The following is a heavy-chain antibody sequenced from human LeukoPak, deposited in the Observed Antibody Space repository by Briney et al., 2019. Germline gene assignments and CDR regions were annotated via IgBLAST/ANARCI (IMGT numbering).Heavy chain of an antibody. CDR1: GGSIGSGGYY. J-gene: IGHJ4*02. V-gene: IGHV4-39*07. CDR2: INHSGST. Sequence: PSETLSLTCTVSGGSIGSGGYYWSWIRQPPGKGLEWIGEINHSGSTNYNPSLKSRVTISVDTSKNQFSLKLSSVTAADTAVYYCARSSGWYEALDYWGQGTLVTVSS. CDR3: ARSSGWYEALDY. D-gene: IGHD6-19*01.